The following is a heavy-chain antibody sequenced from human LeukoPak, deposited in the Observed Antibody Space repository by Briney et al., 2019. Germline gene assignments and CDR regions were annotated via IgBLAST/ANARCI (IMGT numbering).Heavy chain of an antibody. D-gene: IGHD3-10*01. CDR3: ARGPPYYYGSGTFDY. CDR2: INPNSGGT. Sequence: ASVKVSCKASGYTFTSYYMHWVRQAPGQGLEWMGWINPNSGGTNYAQKFQGRVTITRNTSISTAYMELSSLRSEDTAVYYCARGPPYYYGSGTFDYWGQGTLVTVSS. J-gene: IGHJ4*02. V-gene: IGHV1-2*02. CDR1: GYTFTSYY.